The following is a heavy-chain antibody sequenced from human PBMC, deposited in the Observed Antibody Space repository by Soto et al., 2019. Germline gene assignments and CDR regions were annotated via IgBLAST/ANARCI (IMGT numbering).Heavy chain of an antibody. Sequence: QVQLVESGGDVVQPGRSLRLSCAASGFSFSSYSMHWVRQAPVKGLEWVAGIAYDGTGETYAGSVKGRFTISRDNFKNTLSLQMNRLRSEDTAVYYCAKVHCITTTCGWSNAFEAWGQETMVTVSS. J-gene: IGHJ3*01. D-gene: IGHD6-19*01. CDR3: AKVHCITTTCGWSNAFEA. V-gene: IGHV3-30*18. CDR1: GFSFSSYS. CDR2: IAYDGTGE.